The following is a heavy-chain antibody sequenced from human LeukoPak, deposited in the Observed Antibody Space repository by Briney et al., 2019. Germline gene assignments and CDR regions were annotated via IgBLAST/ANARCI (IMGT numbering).Heavy chain of an antibody. V-gene: IGHV4-39*01. CDR1: GGPISSSNYY. CDR3: ARYVVFGSGKYYFDY. CDR2: INYGGTT. J-gene: IGHJ4*02. D-gene: IGHD3-10*01. Sequence: SETLSLTCTVPGGPISSSNYYWSWIRQPPGKELEWIASINYGGTTYYNPSLKSRVTISVDTSKNQFSLRLSSVTAADTAVYFCARYVVFGSGKYYFDYWGQGSLVTVSS.